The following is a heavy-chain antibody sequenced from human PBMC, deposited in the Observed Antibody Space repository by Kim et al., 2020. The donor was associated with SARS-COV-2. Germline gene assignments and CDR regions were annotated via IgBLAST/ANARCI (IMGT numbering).Heavy chain of an antibody. CDR3: ARQLREGVDNWFDP. V-gene: IGHV4-39*01. CDR2: IYYSGST. J-gene: IGHJ5*02. D-gene: IGHD1-26*01. Sequence: SETLSLTCTVSGGSISSSSYYWGWIRQPPGKGLEWIGSIYYSGSTYYNPSLKSRVTISVDTSKNQFSLKLSSVTAADTAVYYCARQLREGVDNWFDPWGQGTLVTVSS. CDR1: GGSISSSSYY.